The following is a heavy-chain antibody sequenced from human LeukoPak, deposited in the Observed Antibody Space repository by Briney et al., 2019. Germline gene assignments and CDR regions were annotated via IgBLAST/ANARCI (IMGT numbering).Heavy chain of an antibody. CDR1: GFTFSSYA. CDR2: ISGSGGST. Sequence: PGGSLRLSRAASGFTFSSYAMSWVRQAPGKGLEWVSAISGSGGSTYYADSVKGRFTISRDNSKNTLYLQMNSLRAEDTAVYYCANEATSGRTPGYYGMDVWGQGTTVTVSS. V-gene: IGHV3-23*01. J-gene: IGHJ6*02. D-gene: IGHD1-26*01. CDR3: ANEATSGRTPGYYGMDV.